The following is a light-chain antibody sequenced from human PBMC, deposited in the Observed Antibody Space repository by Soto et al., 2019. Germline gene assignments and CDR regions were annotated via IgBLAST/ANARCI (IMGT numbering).Light chain of an antibody. CDR3: CSFAGSNSWV. CDR2: EAT. CDR1: SGDVGTYDL. Sequence: QSALTQPASVSGSPGQSITISCTGTSGDVGTYDLVSWYQHHPGAAPKLMIYEATRRPSGISNRFSGSKSGNPASLTISGLQAEDEADYYCCSFAGSNSWVFGGGTKLTVL. J-gene: IGLJ3*02. V-gene: IGLV2-23*01.